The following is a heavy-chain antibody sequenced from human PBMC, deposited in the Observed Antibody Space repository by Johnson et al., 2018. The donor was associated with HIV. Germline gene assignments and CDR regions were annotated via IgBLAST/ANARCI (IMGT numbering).Heavy chain of an antibody. CDR2: INNDGSST. D-gene: IGHD4-17*01. V-gene: IGHV3-74*02. CDR3: ARVRPNPTVTTRGAAFDI. CDR1: GFTFSTYW. J-gene: IGHJ3*02. Sequence: VQLVESGGGLVQPGGSLRLSCAASGFTFSTYWMHWVRQAPRKGLVWVSRINNDGSSTAYADSVKGRFTISRDNAENTLYLQMNSLRAEDTAVYYCARVRPNPTVTTRGAAFDIWGQGTMVTVSS.